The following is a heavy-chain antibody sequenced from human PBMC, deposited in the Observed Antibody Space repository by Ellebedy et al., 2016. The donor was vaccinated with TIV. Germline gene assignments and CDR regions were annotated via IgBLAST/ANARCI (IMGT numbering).Heavy chain of an antibody. J-gene: IGHJ4*02. V-gene: IGHV4-4*02. Sequence: MPSETLSLTFAVSGDSISSSNWWNWVRQTPGKGLEWIGEIYPSGSTNYNPSLKSRVTISVDKSKNQFSLKLTSVTAADTAVYYCARAPAGTQQSPLDYWGQGTLVTVSS. CDR2: IYPSGST. CDR3: ARAPAGTQQSPLDY. CDR1: GDSISSSNW. D-gene: IGHD6-13*01.